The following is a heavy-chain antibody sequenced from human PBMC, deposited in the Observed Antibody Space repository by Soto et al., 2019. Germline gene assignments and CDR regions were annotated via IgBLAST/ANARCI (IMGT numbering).Heavy chain of an antibody. D-gene: IGHD2-15*01. V-gene: IGHV3-33*01. CDR3: ARDLGYCSGGSCDYHGMDV. Sequence: GGSLRLSCAASGFRLSDYVMHWVRQGPGKGLEWVAVVWFDGSDKYYVDSVKGRFTISRDMSQNTLHLEMNSLRFEDTGVFYCARDLGYCSGGSCDYHGMDVWGQGTTVTVSS. J-gene: IGHJ6*02. CDR1: GFRLSDYV. CDR2: VWFDGSDK.